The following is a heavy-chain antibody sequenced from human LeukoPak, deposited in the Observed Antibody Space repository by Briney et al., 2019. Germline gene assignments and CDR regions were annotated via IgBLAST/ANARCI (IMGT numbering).Heavy chain of an antibody. CDR1: GGSISSHY. J-gene: IGHJ2*01. Sequence: RPSETLSLTCTVPGGSISSHYWSWIRQPAGKRLEWIGRIWATGSTVDIPSFRSRLTLSIDRSKSQLSLKLTSMTAADSAVYYCARVRAYSDFVGNFDLWGHGIPVTVSS. CDR2: IWATGST. CDR3: ARVRAYSDFVGNFDL. V-gene: IGHV4-4*07. D-gene: IGHD4-11*01.